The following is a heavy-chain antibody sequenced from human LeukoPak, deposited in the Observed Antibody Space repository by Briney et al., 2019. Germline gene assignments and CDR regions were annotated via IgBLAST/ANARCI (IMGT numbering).Heavy chain of an antibody. CDR2: INPNTGGT. CDR3: ARDSVLGAK. Sequence: ASVKVSCKASGYTLTGYYMHWGRQAPGQGLEWMGRINPNTGGTNYAQKFQGRVTMTRDTSISTAYLDLSSLRSDDTAVYYRARDSVLGAKWGQGTLVTVSS. J-gene: IGHJ4*02. CDR1: GYTLTGYY. V-gene: IGHV1-2*06. D-gene: IGHD1-26*01.